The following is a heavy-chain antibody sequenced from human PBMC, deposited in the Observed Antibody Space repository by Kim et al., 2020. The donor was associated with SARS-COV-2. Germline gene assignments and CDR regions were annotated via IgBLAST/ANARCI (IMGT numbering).Heavy chain of an antibody. CDR3: ARHSLQAVAGNWFDP. V-gene: IGHV4-39*01. J-gene: IGHJ5*02. Sequence: PPLKGRVAISVDTSKNQFSLKLSSVTAADTAVYYCARHSLQAVAGNWFDPWGQGTLVTVSS. D-gene: IGHD6-19*01.